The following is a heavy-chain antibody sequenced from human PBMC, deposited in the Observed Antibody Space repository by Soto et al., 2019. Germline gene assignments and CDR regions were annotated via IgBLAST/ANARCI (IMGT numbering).Heavy chain of an antibody. J-gene: IGHJ4*02. V-gene: IGHV4-30-4*01. CDR2: IYYSGST. D-gene: IGHD3-22*01. CDR3: ARVDYYDSSGSPNAPFDY. CDR1: DGSISSGDYY. Sequence: KPSETLSLTCTVSDGSISSGDYYRSWIRQPPGKGLEWIGYIYYSGSTYYNPSLKSRVTISVDTSKNQFSLKLSSVTAADTAVYYCARVDYYDSSGSPNAPFDYWGQGTLVTVPS.